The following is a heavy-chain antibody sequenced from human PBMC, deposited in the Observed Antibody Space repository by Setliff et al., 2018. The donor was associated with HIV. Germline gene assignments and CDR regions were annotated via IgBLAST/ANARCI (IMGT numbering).Heavy chain of an antibody. J-gene: IGHJ3*02. CDR3: ARANSIKGYSYGPDAFDI. V-gene: IGHV4-59*01. D-gene: IGHD5-18*01. Sequence: SETLSLTCTFSSGSISSYYWNWIRQSPGKGLEWIGYIYYSGSTNYNPSLKSRVTISLDTSKNQFSLKLSSVTAADTAVYYCARANSIKGYSYGPDAFDIWGQGTMGTVSS. CDR1: SGSISSYY. CDR2: IYYSGST.